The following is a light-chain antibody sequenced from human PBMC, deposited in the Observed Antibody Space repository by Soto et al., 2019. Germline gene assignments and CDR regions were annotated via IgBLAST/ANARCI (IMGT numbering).Light chain of an antibody. V-gene: IGKV1-9*01. CDR2: SAS. CDR3: QQVKHYPIT. Sequence: DIQLTQSPSFLSASVGDRVTITCRASQDISTHLAWYQQKPGRAPKLLIFSASTLQSGVPSGFSGSGSGTEFTLTISSLQHEDFATYYCQQVKHYPITFGGGTKVEIK. CDR1: QDISTH. J-gene: IGKJ4*01.